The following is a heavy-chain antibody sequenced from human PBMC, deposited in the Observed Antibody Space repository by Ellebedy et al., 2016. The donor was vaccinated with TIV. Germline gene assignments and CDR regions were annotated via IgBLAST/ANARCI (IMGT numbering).Heavy chain of an antibody. V-gene: IGHV3-15*01. J-gene: IGHJ4*02. Sequence: GGSLRLSCAASGFTFSSYAMSWVRQAPGKGLEWVGRIKSKTDGGKTDYAEPVKGRFTISRDDSKNTLYLQMNSLKTEDTAVYYCTTVVVVVAAPNFDYWGQGTLVTVSS. CDR3: TTVVVVVAAPNFDY. CDR1: GFTFSSYA. D-gene: IGHD2-15*01. CDR2: IKSKTDGGKT.